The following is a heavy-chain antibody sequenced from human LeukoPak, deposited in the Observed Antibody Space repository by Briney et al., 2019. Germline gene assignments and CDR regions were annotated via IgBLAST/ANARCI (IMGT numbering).Heavy chain of an antibody. Sequence: GGSLRLSCAASGFTFSGYYMRWIRQAPGKGQEWVSYISSSSSYTNYADSVKGRFTISRDNAKISLYLQMNSLRAEDTAVYYCARDPATAMGLYYFDYWGQGTLVTVSS. J-gene: IGHJ4*02. V-gene: IGHV3-11*06. CDR2: ISSSSSYT. CDR1: GFTFSGYY. D-gene: IGHD5-18*01. CDR3: ARDPATAMGLYYFDY.